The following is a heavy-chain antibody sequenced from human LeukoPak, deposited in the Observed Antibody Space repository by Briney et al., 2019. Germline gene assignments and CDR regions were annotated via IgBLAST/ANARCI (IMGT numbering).Heavy chain of an antibody. CDR2: IWYDGSNK. V-gene: IGHV3-33*08. CDR3: ARDIPMVRGKDY. CDR1: GFTFSSYG. J-gene: IGHJ4*02. Sequence: LPGGSLRLSCAASGFTFSSYGMHWVRQAPGKGLEWVAVIWYDGSNKYYADSVKGRFTISRDNSKNTLYLQMNSLRAEDTAVYYCARDIPMVRGKDYWGQGTLVTVSS. D-gene: IGHD3-10*01.